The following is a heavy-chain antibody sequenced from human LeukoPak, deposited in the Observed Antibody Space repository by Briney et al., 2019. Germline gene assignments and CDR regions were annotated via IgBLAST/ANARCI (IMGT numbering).Heavy chain of an antibody. Sequence: PSETLSLTCTVSGGSISSYYWSWIRQPPGKGLEWIGYIYYSGSTNYNPSLKSRVTISVDTSKNQFSLKLSSVTAADTAVYYCARDDSYYYGSGSYWGSFDIWGQGTMVTVSS. CDR3: ARDDSYYYGSGSYWGSFDI. D-gene: IGHD3-10*01. J-gene: IGHJ3*02. CDR2: IYYSGST. CDR1: GGSISSYY. V-gene: IGHV4-59*01.